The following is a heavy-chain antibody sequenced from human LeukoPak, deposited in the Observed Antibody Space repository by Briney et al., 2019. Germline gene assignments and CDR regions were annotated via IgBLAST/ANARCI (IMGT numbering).Heavy chain of an antibody. CDR2: IRSKAHRYAT. CDR1: AFTFSSYW. D-gene: IGHD4-17*01. J-gene: IGHJ4*02. V-gene: IGHV3-73*01. Sequence: PGGSLRLSCEASAFTFSSYWMSWVRQAPGKGLEWVGRIRSKAHRYATAYAASVKGRFTVSRDDSKNMAYLQMNSLKTEDTAIYYCTRRHYGDYVVDNWGQGTLVTVSS. CDR3: TRRHYGDYVVDN.